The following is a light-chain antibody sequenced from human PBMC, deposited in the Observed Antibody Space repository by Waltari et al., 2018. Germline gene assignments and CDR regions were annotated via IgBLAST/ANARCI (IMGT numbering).Light chain of an antibody. CDR2: AAS. J-gene: IGKJ3*01. CDR1: RTVSTY. V-gene: IGKV1-39*01. CDR3: QQSFDSVFT. Sequence: IQLTQSPSSLSPSVGDRVTITCRAGRTVSTYLNWYQQKPGKAPTLLIYAASTLQSGVPSRFIGSGSGTAFSLTIASIQPEDSATYYCQQSFDSVFTFGPGTTVNV.